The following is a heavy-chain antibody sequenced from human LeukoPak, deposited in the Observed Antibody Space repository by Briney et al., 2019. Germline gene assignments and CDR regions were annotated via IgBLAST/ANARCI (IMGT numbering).Heavy chain of an antibody. V-gene: IGHV1-2*02. J-gene: IGHJ6*02. Sequence: ASVKVSCKASGYTFTGYYMHWVRQAPGQGLEWMGWINPNSGGTNYAQKFQGRVTMTRDTSISTAYMELSRLRSDDTAVYYCARDGQNYDILTGYLARGMDVWGQGTTVTASS. CDR3: ARDGQNYDILTGYLARGMDV. CDR2: INPNSGGT. D-gene: IGHD3-9*01. CDR1: GYTFTGYY.